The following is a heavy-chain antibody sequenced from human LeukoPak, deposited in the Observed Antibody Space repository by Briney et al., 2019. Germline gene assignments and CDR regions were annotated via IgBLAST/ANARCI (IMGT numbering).Heavy chain of an antibody. CDR3: TKDLYSYGDYGNDFYGMDV. Sequence: GRSLRLSCAASGFTFSSYGMHWVRQAPGKGLEWVAVISYDGSNKYCSDSVKGRFTISRDNSKNTLYLQMNSLRAEDTAVYYCTKDLYSYGDYGNDFYGMDVWGQGTTVTVSS. CDR1: GFTFSSYG. J-gene: IGHJ6*02. V-gene: IGHV3-30*18. CDR2: ISYDGSNK. D-gene: IGHD4-17*01.